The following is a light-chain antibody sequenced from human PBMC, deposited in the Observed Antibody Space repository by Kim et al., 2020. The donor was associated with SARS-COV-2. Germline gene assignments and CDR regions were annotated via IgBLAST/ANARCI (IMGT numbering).Light chain of an antibody. CDR3: EKYGSPPWT. CDR2: GAA. J-gene: IGKJ1*01. CDR1: KAVTRRD. Sequence: GERSPGASGAVKAVTRRDAWYHQDPDRAPRVLMYGAATGATGIQDGFGGSGDGTNFALAIKRLKPEEFAVYYREKYGSPPWTSGQGTKVNIK. V-gene: IGKV3-20*01.